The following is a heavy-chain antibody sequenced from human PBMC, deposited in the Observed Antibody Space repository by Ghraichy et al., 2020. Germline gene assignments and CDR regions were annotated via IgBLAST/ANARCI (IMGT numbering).Heavy chain of an antibody. CDR1: GFTFSDHY. CDR2: TRKKSNNYTT. J-gene: IGHJ6*02. Sequence: SCAASGFTFSDHYMDWVRQAPGKGLEWVGRTRKKSNNYTTEYAASVKGRFIISRDDSKNSLYLQMNSLKTEDTAVYYCARVPTTHGNYGMDVWGQGTTVTVSS. CDR3: ARVPTTHGNYGMDV. D-gene: IGHD4-11*01. V-gene: IGHV3-72*01.